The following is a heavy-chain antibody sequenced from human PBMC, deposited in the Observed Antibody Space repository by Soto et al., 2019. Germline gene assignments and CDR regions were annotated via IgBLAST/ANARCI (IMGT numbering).Heavy chain of an antibody. CDR1: GFTFSSYS. D-gene: IGHD2-8*01. CDR2: ISSSSSYI. J-gene: IGHJ4*02. V-gene: IGHV3-21*01. Sequence: GESLKISCAASGFTFSSYSMNWVRQAPGKGLEWVSSISSSSSYIYYADSVKGRFTISRDNAKNSLYLQMNSLRAEDTAVYYCASHCTNGVCYIDYWGQGTLVTVSS. CDR3: ASHCTNGVCYIDY.